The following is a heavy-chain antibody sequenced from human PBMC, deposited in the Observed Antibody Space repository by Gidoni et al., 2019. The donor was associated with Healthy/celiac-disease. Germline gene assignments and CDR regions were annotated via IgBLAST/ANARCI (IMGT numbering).Heavy chain of an antibody. D-gene: IGHD2-21*02. J-gene: IGHJ6*02. CDR3: ARELPGCGGDCYWSYYYGMDV. Sequence: QVQLVQSGAEVKKPGASVKVSCKASGYTFTGYYMPWVRQAPGQGLEWMGWINPNSGGTNYAQKFQGWVTMTRDTSISTAYMELSRLRSDDTAVYYCARELPGCGGDCYWSYYYGMDVWGQGTTVTVSS. CDR2: INPNSGGT. CDR1: GYTFTGYY. V-gene: IGHV1-2*04.